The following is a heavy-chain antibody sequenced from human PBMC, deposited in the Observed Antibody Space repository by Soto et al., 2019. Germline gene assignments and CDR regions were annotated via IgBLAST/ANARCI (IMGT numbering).Heavy chain of an antibody. D-gene: IGHD2-2*01. V-gene: IGHV3-30-3*01. Sequence: QVQLVESGGGVVQPGRSLRLSCAASGFTFSSYAMNWVRQAPGKGLEWVALISYDGSNKYYADSVKGRFTIPRDNSKNTLYLQMNSLRDADTAFYYCGRCSSTSCHLGSDYWGQGTLVTVSS. CDR2: ISYDGSNK. CDR1: GFTFSSYA. J-gene: IGHJ4*02. CDR3: GRCSSTSCHLGSDY.